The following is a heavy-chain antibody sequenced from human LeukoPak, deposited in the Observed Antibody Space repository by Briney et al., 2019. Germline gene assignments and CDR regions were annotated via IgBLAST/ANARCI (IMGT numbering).Heavy chain of an antibody. CDR3: ARDRVVRGVNDYFDY. J-gene: IGHJ4*02. CDR1: GGSISSSSYY. CDR2: IYYSGST. Sequence: PSETLSLTCTVSGGSISSSSYYWGWIRQPPGKGLEWIGSIYYSGSTYYNPSLKSRVTISVDTSKDQFSLKLSSVTAADTAVYYCARDRVVRGVNDYFDYWGQGTLVTVSS. V-gene: IGHV4-39*07. D-gene: IGHD3-10*01.